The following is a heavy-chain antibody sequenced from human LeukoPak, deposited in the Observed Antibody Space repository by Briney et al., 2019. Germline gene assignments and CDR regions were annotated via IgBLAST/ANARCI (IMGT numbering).Heavy chain of an antibody. Sequence: PGGSPRLSCAASGFTFDDFAMHWVRQAPGKGLEWVSGITWNSGSIGYADSVKGRFTISRDNAKNSLYLQMNSLRPEDTALYYCAKQAPAAGTYIDYWGQGTLVTVSS. CDR3: AKQAPAAGTYIDY. CDR2: ITWNSGSI. D-gene: IGHD2-2*01. J-gene: IGHJ4*02. V-gene: IGHV3-9*01. CDR1: GFTFDDFA.